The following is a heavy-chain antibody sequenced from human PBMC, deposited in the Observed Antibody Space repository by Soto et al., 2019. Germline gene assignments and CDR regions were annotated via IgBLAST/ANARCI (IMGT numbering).Heavy chain of an antibody. J-gene: IGHJ6*01. CDR1: GGSISSGGYY. Sequence: SETLSLTCTVSGGSISSGGYYWSWIRQHPGKGLEWIGYIYYSGSTYYNPSLKSRVTISVDTSKNQFSLKLSSVTAADTAVYYCARDLKRIGDYYGSGSLSGGMDVWGQGTTVTVSS. CDR2: IYYSGST. CDR3: ARDLKRIGDYYGSGSLSGGMDV. D-gene: IGHD3-10*01. V-gene: IGHV4-31*03.